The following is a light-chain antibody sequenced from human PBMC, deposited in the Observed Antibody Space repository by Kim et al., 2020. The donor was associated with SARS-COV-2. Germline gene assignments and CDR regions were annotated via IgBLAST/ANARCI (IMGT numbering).Light chain of an antibody. CDR1: SLRRYY. CDR2: GKD. Sequence: SSELTQDPAVSVALGQTVTISCQGDSLRRYYATWYQQKSGQAPLVVIYGKDNRPSGIPDRFSGSSSGNTASLTITGAQAEDEADYYCNSRDTSPNVWLFGGGTKLTVL. V-gene: IGLV3-19*01. CDR3: NSRDTSPNVWL. J-gene: IGLJ3*02.